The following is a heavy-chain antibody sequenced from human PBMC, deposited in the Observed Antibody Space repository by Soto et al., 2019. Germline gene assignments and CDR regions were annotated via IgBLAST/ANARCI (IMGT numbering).Heavy chain of an antibody. CDR3: AASLGYYYYYMDV. CDR1: GFTLSSSS. Sequence: GAPVKGSRKGSGFTLSSSSLEWGGQARGQRLEWIGWIVVGSGNTNYAQKFQERVTITRDMSTSTAYMELSSLRSEDTAVYYCAASLGYYYYYMDVWGKGTTVTVSS. D-gene: IGHD7-27*01. V-gene: IGHV1-58*01. CDR2: IVVGSGNT. J-gene: IGHJ6*03.